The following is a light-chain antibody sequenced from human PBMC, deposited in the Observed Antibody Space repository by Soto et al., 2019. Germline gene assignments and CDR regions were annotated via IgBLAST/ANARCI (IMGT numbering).Light chain of an antibody. J-gene: IGKJ4*01. CDR2: AAS. V-gene: IGKV1-12*01. CDR3: QQANSLPRT. CDR1: QGISNW. Sequence: DIQMTQSPSSVSACVGDRLTISCRACQGISNWLAWYQQKPGKAPKLLIYAASGLQRGVPSRFSGRGPGTDFTLTITSLQPEDFAAYYCQQANSLPRTFGGGTKVDIK.